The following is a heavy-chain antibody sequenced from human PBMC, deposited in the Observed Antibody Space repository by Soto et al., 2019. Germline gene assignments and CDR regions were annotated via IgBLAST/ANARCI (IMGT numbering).Heavy chain of an antibody. CDR2: IYYSGST. CDR3: ARAVVLAVAGPGDFDY. Sequence: QVQLQESGPGLVKPSETLSLTCTVSGGSISSYYWSWIRQPPGKGLEWIGYIYYSGSTNYNPSLKSRVPISVDTSKNPFSLKLSSVTAADTAVYYCARAVVLAVAGPGDFDYWGQGTLVTVSS. V-gene: IGHV4-59*01. J-gene: IGHJ4*02. D-gene: IGHD6-19*01. CDR1: GGSISSYY.